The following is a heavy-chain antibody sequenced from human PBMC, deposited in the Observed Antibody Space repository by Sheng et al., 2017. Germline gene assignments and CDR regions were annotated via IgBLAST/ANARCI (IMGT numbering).Heavy chain of an antibody. J-gene: IGHJ4*02. CDR3: AKDWKQWLVRAIDS. CDR2: ITGSGGST. CDR1: GFTFNIYA. Sequence: EVQLLESGGDLVQPGGSLRLSCAASGFTFNIYAMSWVRQAPGKGLEWVAGITGSGGSTYFADYLKGRFTISRDNSKNTLYLQMNSLRAEDTAVYYCAKDWKQWLVRAIDSWGQGTLVTVSS. D-gene: IGHD6-19*01. V-gene: IGHV3-23*01.